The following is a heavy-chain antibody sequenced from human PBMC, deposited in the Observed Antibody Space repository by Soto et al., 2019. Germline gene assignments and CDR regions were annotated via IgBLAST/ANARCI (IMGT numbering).Heavy chain of an antibody. CDR1: GFAFSSYA. J-gene: IGHJ4*02. CDR3: AKFSRYYYDSSDPYYFDY. Sequence: GGSLRLSCAASGFAFSSYAMSWVRQAPGKGLEWVSAISGSGGSTYYADSVKVRFTISRDNSKNTLYLQMNSLRAEDTAVYYCAKFSRYYYDSSDPYYFDYWGQGTLVTVSS. D-gene: IGHD3-22*01. V-gene: IGHV3-23*01. CDR2: ISGSGGST.